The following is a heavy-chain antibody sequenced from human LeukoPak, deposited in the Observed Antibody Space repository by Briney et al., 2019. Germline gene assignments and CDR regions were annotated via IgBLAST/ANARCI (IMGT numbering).Heavy chain of an antibody. CDR2: INAGNGNT. CDR3: ARSRPQNPLSDGFYYDGGGFSF. CDR1: GYTFTSYA. J-gene: IGHJ4*02. Sequence: ASVKVSCKASGYTFTSYAMHWVRQAPGQRLEWMGWINAGNGNTKYSQKFQGRVTITRDTSASTAYMELSSLRSDDTAVYYCARSRPQNPLSDGFYYDGGGFSFGGQGPLVPFS. D-gene: IGHD3-22*01. V-gene: IGHV1-3*01.